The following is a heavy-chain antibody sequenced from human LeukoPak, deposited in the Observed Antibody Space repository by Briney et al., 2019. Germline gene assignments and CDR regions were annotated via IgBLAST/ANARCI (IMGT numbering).Heavy chain of an antibody. D-gene: IGHD5-24*01. V-gene: IGHV1-69*13. Sequence: GASVKVSCKASGGTFSSYAISWVRQAPGQGLEWVGGIIPIFGTANYAQKFQGRVTITSDESTSTAYMELSSLRSEDTAVYYCASPEGSRDGYTRFDYWGQGTLVTVSS. CDR1: GGTFSSYA. CDR2: IIPIFGTA. J-gene: IGHJ4*02. CDR3: ASPEGSRDGYTRFDY.